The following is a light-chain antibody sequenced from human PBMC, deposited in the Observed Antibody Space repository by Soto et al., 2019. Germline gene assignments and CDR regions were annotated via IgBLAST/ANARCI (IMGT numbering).Light chain of an antibody. CDR2: AAY. Sequence: DIQMTQSPSTLSGSVGDRVTITCRASQTISSWLAWYQQKPGKAHELLIYAAYTLQSGVQSRFSGSGSGTDFTLTISCLQSEDFATYYCKQYYSFPRTFGQGTKVDIK. J-gene: IGKJ1*01. CDR3: KQYYSFPRT. V-gene: IGKV1-5*01. CDR1: QTISSW.